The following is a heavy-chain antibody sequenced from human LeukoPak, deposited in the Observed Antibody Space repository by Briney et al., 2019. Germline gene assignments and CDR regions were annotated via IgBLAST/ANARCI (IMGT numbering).Heavy chain of an antibody. CDR1: GGSITSSSSY. D-gene: IGHD1-26*01. V-gene: IGHV4-39*01. CDR3: AGISGSYSSGDY. Sequence: KPSETLSLTCTVSGGSITSSSSYWGWIRQPPGKGLEWIGSVYYSGSTYYNPSLESRVTVSVDTSKNRFSLKLSSVTAADTAVYFCAGISGSYSSGDYWGQGTLVTVSS. CDR2: VYYSGST. J-gene: IGHJ4*02.